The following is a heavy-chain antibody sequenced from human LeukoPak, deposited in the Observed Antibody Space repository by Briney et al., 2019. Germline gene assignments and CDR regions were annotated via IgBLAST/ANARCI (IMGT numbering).Heavy chain of an antibody. CDR2: IYTRGST. CDR3: ARQKCTSTSCLTKNAFDI. CDR1: GSISSYY. Sequence: SETLSLTCTVSGSISSYYWSWIRQPPGKGLEWIGYIYTRGSTNYNPSLKSRVTISVDTSKDQFSLDLSSVTAADTAVYYCARQKCTSTSCLTKNAFDIGGQGTMVTVSS. D-gene: IGHD2-2*01. J-gene: IGHJ3*02. V-gene: IGHV4-4*09.